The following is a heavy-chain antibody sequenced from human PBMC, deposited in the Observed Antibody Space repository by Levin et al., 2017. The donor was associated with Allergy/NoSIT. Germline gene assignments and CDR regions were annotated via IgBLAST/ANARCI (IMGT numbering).Heavy chain of an antibody. CDR1: GGSFSGYY. J-gene: IGHJ5*02. Sequence: SQTLSLTCAVYGGSFSGYYWSWIRQPPGKGLEWIGEINHSGSTNYNPSLKSRVTISVDTSKKQFSLKLRHATAADTAVYYCARDRNKANVIAARPSWFDPWGQGTLVTVSS. V-gene: IGHV4-34*01. CDR2: INHSGST. D-gene: IGHD6-6*01. CDR3: ARDRNKANVIAARPSWFDP.